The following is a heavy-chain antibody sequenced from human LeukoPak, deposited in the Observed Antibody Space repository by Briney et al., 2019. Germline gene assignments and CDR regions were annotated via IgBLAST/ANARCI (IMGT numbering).Heavy chain of an antibody. CDR1: GYSFPSYW. J-gene: IGHJ5*02. CDR2: IYPGDSDT. CDR3: ARRPYYYDSSGSGKYNWFDH. V-gene: IGHV5-51*01. Sequence: GESLKISCKGSGYSFPSYWIGWVRQMPGKGLEWMGIIYPGDSDTRYSPSFQGQVTISVDKSISTAYLQWSSLKASDTAMYYCARRPYYYDSSGSGKYNWFDHWGQGTLVTVSS. D-gene: IGHD3-22*01.